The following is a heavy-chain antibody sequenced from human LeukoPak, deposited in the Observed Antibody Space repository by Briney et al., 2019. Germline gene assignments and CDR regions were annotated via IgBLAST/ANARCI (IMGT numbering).Heavy chain of an antibody. D-gene: IGHD1-1*01. J-gene: IGHJ6*02. CDR2: ISSGATYI. CDR3: ARSKGGAQREYGMDV. Sequence: GGSQSLSCAPSGFTFKNYGMNWVRRAPGKGLEWVSSISSGATYIDNADSVKGRFTISRDNAKNSLYLEMNSLRAEDTAVYYCARSKGGAQREYGMDVWGQGTTVTVSS. V-gene: IGHV3-21*06. CDR1: GFTFKNYG.